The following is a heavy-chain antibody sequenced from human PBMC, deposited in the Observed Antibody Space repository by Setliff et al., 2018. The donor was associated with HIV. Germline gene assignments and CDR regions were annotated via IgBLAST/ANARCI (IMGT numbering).Heavy chain of an antibody. CDR1: GGSMSSSSYY. CDR3: ARVAATPYYYGMDV. D-gene: IGHD2-15*01. J-gene: IGHJ6*02. V-gene: IGHV4-39*07. CDR2: IYHSGST. Sequence: PSETLSLTCTVSGGSMSSSSYYWGWIRQPPGKGLEWIGSIYHSGSTYYNPSLKSRVSISVDTSKNQFSLKLNSVTAADTAIYYCARVAATPYYYGMDVWGQGTKVTVSS.